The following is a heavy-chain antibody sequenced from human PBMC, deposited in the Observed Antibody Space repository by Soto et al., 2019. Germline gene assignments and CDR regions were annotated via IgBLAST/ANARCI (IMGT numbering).Heavy chain of an antibody. CDR2: IYHSGST. Sequence: QVQLQESGPGLVKPSGTLSLTCAVSSGSISSSNWWSWVRQPPGKGLEWIGEIYHSGSTNYNPSLKSGVSISVHKSKNQFSVKLSSVTAADTAVYYCARVGATVTPYFDYWGQGTLVTVSS. D-gene: IGHD4-17*01. CDR3: ARVGATVTPYFDY. V-gene: IGHV4-4*02. J-gene: IGHJ4*02. CDR1: SGSISSSNW.